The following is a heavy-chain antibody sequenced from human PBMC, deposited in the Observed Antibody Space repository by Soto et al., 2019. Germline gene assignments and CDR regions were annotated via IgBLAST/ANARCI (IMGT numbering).Heavy chain of an antibody. CDR1: GFTFSGYG. CDR3: ARVSSGDTSPNYFEY. D-gene: IGHD2-21*02. CDR2: IWYDGTTE. J-gene: IGHJ4*02. Sequence: QVQLVESGGGVVQPGRSLRLSCAASGFTFSGYGMHWVRQAPGKGLEWVAIIWYDGTTEYYVDSVKGRFTISRDNSKNTMSLQMDSLTADDTAVYYCARVSSGDTSPNYFEYWGQGSLVTVSS. V-gene: IGHV3-33*01.